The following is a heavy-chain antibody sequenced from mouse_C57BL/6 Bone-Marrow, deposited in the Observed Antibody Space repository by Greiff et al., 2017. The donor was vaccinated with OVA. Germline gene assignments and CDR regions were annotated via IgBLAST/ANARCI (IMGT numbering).Heavy chain of an antibody. D-gene: IGHD5-1-1*01. Sequence: VQLQQSGAELVRTGASVKLSCTASGFNIKEDYMHWVKQRPEQGLEWIGWIDPENGDTEYASKFQGKATITADTSSNTAYLQLSSLTSEDTAVYYCTDTNYYAMDYWGQGTSVTVSS. V-gene: IGHV14-4*01. CDR3: TDTNYYAMDY. CDR1: GFNIKEDY. CDR2: IDPENGDT. J-gene: IGHJ4*01.